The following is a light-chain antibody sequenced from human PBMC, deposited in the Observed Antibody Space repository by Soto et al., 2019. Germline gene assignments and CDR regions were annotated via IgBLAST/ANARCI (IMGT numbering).Light chain of an antibody. V-gene: IGKV3-11*01. CDR3: QQRGNWPWLT. CDR1: QSVNNY. Sequence: EIVLTQSPGTLSLSPGERATLSCRASQSVNNYLAWYQQKPGQAPRLLIFDATNRATGIPARFSGSGSGTDFTLTSPSLEAEDFGVYYCQQRGNWPWLTYGGGTRVEIK. J-gene: IGKJ4*02. CDR2: DAT.